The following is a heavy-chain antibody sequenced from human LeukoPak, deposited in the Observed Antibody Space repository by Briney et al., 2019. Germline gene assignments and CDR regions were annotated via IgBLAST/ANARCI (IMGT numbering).Heavy chain of an antibody. D-gene: IGHD6-19*01. CDR3: AREGGSADAFDI. CDR1: GFIFSNYA. Sequence: GGSLRLFCVVSGFIFSNYAVHWVRQAPGRGLEWVAVISYDGSNKYYADSVKGRFTISRDNSKNTLYLQMNSLRAEDTAVYYCAREGGSADAFDIWGQGTMVTVSS. J-gene: IGHJ3*02. CDR2: ISYDGSNK. V-gene: IGHV3-30-3*01.